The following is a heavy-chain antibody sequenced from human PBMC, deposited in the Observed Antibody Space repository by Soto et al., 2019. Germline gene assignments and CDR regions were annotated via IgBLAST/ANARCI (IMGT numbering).Heavy chain of an antibody. Sequence: QVQLVESGGGVVQPGRSLRLSCAVSGFTFSSYDIHWVRQAPGKGLEWVASIWFDATIENYADSVKGRFTISRDNSKDTVYLQMSSLRVEDTAIYYCARPGGQLVPFDNWGQGTLVTVSS. V-gene: IGHV3-33*01. CDR2: IWFDATIE. CDR3: ARPGGQLVPFDN. J-gene: IGHJ4*02. D-gene: IGHD6-6*01. CDR1: GFTFSSYD.